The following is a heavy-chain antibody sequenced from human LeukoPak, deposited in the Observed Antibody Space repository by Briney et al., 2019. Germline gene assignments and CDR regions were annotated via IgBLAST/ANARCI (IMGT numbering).Heavy chain of an antibody. V-gene: IGHV3-7*03. Sequence: GGSLRLSCAASGFTFSSYWMSWVRQAPGKGLEWVANIKQDGSEKYYVDSVKGRFTISRENAKNSLYLQMNSLRAEDTAVYYCARAQSGSYYPGYAFDIWGQGTMVTVSS. CDR1: GFTFSSYW. CDR2: IKQDGSEK. J-gene: IGHJ3*02. D-gene: IGHD1-26*01. CDR3: ARAQSGSYYPGYAFDI.